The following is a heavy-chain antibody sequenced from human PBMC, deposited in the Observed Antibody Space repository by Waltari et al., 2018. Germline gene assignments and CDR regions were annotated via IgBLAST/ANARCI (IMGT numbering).Heavy chain of an antibody. V-gene: IGHV4-34*01. Sequence: QAQLSQWGAGLLKPSATMSPTCAVSSGSLSNSYWNWIPKTPGKGLEWIGDIDRGENTNYNASLMSRLTISRDISKSHFCLRMGSVTAADTAVYYCARSPRFGVGSYQFDSWGQGTLVTVSS. CDR3: ARSPRFGVGSYQFDS. CDR1: SGSLSNSY. J-gene: IGHJ4*02. D-gene: IGHD3-10*01. CDR2: IDRGENT.